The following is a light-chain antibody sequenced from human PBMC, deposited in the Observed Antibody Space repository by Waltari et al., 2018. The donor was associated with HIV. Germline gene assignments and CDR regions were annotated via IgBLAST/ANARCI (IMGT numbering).Light chain of an antibody. J-gene: IGKJ4*01. CDR1: QEISNS. CDR2: GAF. V-gene: IGKV1-NL1*01. Sequence: DIQMTQSPSSLSASIGDTVTIPFRASQEISNSVSWFQLQPGKAPKLLVHGAFILQRGVPSRFSGSGSGTDYTLTITGLQAEDFATYFCQQYYGVPLTFGGGTRVDI. CDR3: QQYYGVPLT.